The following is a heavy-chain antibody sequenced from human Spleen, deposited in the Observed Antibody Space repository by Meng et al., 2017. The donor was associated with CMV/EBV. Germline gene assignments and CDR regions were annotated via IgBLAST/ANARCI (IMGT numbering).Heavy chain of an antibody. V-gene: IGHV3-11*01. CDR2: ISASGSRI. J-gene: IGHJ6*02. CDR1: LISTDYY. Sequence: LISTDYYMGWIRQAPGKGLEWISFISASGSRILYAESVKGRFTISKEDAKNTLYLQMNSLRDEDTAVYYCARGMGISHYYYYAFDVWGQGTLVTVSS. CDR3: ARGMGISHYYYYAFDV. D-gene: IGHD7-27*01.